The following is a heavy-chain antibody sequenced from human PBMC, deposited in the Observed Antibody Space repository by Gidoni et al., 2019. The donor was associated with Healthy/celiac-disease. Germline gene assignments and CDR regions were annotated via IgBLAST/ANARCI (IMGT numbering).Heavy chain of an antibody. CDR2: INWNSDST. CDR3: VRRGYSSSWYYFDY. CDR1: GFTFADYG. J-gene: IGHJ4*02. V-gene: IGHV3-20*01. D-gene: IGHD6-13*01. Sequence: EVQLVESGGGVVRPGGSLRLSCTASGFTFADYGMGWVRQAPGKGLKWVSGINWNSDSTRYADSVKGRFTISRDNAKNSLYLQMNSVRVEDTALYHCVRRGYSSSWYYFDYWGQGTLVTVSS.